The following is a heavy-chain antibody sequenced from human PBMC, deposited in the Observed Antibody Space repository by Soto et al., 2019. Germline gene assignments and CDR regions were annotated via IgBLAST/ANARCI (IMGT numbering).Heavy chain of an antibody. Sequence: GGSLRLSCAASGFTFSSYEMNWVRQAPGKGLEWVSYISSSGSTIYYADSVKGRFTISRDNAKNSLYLQMNSLRAEDTAVYYCARDKNYYDRSGGPHAFDIWGQGTMVTVSS. CDR2: ISSSGSTI. D-gene: IGHD3-22*01. CDR1: GFTFSSYE. J-gene: IGHJ3*02. CDR3: ARDKNYYDRSGGPHAFDI. V-gene: IGHV3-48*03.